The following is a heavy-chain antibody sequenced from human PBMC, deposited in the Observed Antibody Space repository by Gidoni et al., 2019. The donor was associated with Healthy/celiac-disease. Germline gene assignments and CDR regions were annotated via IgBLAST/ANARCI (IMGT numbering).Heavy chain of an antibody. CDR1: GGSISSRSYY. CDR3: ARHFSSFGEYPPAYYYYMDV. D-gene: IGHD3-10*01. V-gene: IGHV4-39*01. J-gene: IGHJ6*03. Sequence: QLQLQESGPGLVKPSETLSLTCTVSGGSISSRSYYWGWIRQPPGKGLEWIGSIYYSGSTYYNPSLKSRVTISVDTSKNQFSLKLSSVTAADTAVYYCARHFSSFGEYPPAYYYYMDVWGKGTTVTVSS. CDR2: IYYSGST.